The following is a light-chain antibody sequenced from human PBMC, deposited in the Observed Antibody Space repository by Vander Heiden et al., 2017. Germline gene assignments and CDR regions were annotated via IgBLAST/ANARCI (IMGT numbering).Light chain of an antibody. CDR2: AAS. J-gene: IGKJ5*01. CDR1: QGISSY. Sequence: AVRMTQSPSSLSASTGDSLLLTHRASQGISSYLAWYQQKPGKAPKLLIYAASTLQSGVPARFSGSGSGTDFTLTISCLQAEDLAIYYCQQYYSYPRTFGQGTRLEIK. CDR3: QQYYSYPRT. V-gene: IGKV1-8*01.